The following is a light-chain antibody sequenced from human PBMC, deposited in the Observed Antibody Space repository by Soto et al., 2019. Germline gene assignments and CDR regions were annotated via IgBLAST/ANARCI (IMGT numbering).Light chain of an antibody. Sequence: AIRMTQSPSSLSASTGDRVTITCRASQGISSYLAWYQQKPGKAPKLLIYAASTLQSGVPSRFSGSGSGTDFTLTISCLQSEDFATYYCQQYYSDPPWTFGQGTKVDIK. V-gene: IGKV1-8*01. J-gene: IGKJ1*01. CDR1: QGISSY. CDR2: AAS. CDR3: QQYYSDPPWT.